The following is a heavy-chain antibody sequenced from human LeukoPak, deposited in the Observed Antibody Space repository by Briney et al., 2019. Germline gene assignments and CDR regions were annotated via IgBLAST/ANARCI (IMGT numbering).Heavy chain of an antibody. D-gene: IGHD6-25*01. CDR2: IEQDGNEK. Sequence: GGSLRLSCAASGFTFSSYWMSWARQAPGKGLEWVANIEQDGNEKYYVDSVKGRFTISRDNAKNSLYLQMNSLRAEDTAVYYCARDGLASSGCPDYWGQGALVTVSS. CDR3: ARDGLASSGCPDY. CDR1: GFTFSSYW. J-gene: IGHJ4*02. V-gene: IGHV3-7*01.